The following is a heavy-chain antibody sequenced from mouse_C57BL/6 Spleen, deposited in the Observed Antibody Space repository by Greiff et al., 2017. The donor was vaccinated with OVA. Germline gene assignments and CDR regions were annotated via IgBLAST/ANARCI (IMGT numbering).Heavy chain of an antibody. Sequence: EVKLVESGGGLVQPGGSLKLSCAASGSTFSDYGMAWVRQAPRKGPEWVAFISNLAYSIYYADTVTGRFTISRENAKNTLYLEMSSLRSEDTAMYYCARLGYYGSREAMDYWGQGTSVTVSS. J-gene: IGHJ4*01. CDR1: GSTFSDYG. CDR3: ARLGYYGSREAMDY. CDR2: ISNLAYSI. D-gene: IGHD1-1*01. V-gene: IGHV5-15*01.